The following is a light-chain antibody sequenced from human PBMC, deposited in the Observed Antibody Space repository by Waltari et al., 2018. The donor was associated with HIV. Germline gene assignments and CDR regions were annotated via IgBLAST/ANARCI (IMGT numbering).Light chain of an antibody. CDR1: ESLRQEHGFNY. CDR3: MQTLRIPWT. Sequence: VVMIQSPRYLPVSFGEPASISCVSNESLRQEHGFNYLDWYLQRPGRAPQLLIQLATSRSFGVPTRFGGSASDTNFTLTISRLETGDVGLYYCMQTLRIPWTFGQGTRV. V-gene: IGKV2-28*01. CDR2: LAT. J-gene: IGKJ1*01.